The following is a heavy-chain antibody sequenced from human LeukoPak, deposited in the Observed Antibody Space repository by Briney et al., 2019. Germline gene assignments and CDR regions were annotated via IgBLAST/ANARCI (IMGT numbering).Heavy chain of an antibody. J-gene: IGHJ4*02. Sequence: TSETLSLTCTVSGGSISSYYWSWIRQPAGKGLEWIGYIYYSGSTNYNPSLKSRVTISVDTSKNQFSLKLSSVTAADTAVYYFARGRRSYYWGQGTLVTVSP. CDR1: GGSISSYY. V-gene: IGHV4-59*01. CDR3: ARGRRSYY. CDR2: IYYSGST.